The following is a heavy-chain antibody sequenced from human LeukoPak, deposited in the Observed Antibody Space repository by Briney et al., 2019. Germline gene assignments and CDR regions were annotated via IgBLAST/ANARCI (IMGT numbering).Heavy chain of an antibody. V-gene: IGHV3-23*01. CDR2: ISGSGGST. Sequence: PAGSLTEILEASGFTFSSYAMSWVRQAPGKGLEWVSAISGSGGSTYYAGSVIDRSTISRDNSNNTLYLQMNSLRAEDTAVYYCATGQWRLFDYWGQ. D-gene: IGHD6-19*01. J-gene: IGHJ4*02. CDR3: ATGQWRLFDY. CDR1: GFTFSSYA.